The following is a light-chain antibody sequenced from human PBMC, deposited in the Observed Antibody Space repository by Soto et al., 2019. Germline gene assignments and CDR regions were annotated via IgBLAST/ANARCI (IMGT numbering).Light chain of an antibody. CDR2: KVS. CDR3: MQGTHWPIT. J-gene: IGKJ5*01. V-gene: IGKV2-30*02. Sequence: VMTQSPSSLTVTPGEPASISCRSDQSLVHSDGIAYFSWFQQRPGRSPRRLIYKVSNRDSGVPARFRGSGSGTDFALKISRVEAEDVGVYYCMQGTHWPITFGQGTRLEIK. CDR1: QSLVHSDGIAY.